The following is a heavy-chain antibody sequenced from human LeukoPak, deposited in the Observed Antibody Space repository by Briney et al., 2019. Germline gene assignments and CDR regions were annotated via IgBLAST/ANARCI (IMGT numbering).Heavy chain of an antibody. CDR3: ADYDFWSGYTNWFDP. Sequence: GGSLRLSCAASGFTFSSYEMNWVRQAPGKGLEWVSYISSSGSTIYYADSVKGRFTISRDNFKNTLYLQMNSLRAEDTAVYYCADYDFWSGYTNWFDPWGQGTLVTVSS. D-gene: IGHD3-3*01. J-gene: IGHJ5*02. V-gene: IGHV3-48*03. CDR2: ISSSGSTI. CDR1: GFTFSSYE.